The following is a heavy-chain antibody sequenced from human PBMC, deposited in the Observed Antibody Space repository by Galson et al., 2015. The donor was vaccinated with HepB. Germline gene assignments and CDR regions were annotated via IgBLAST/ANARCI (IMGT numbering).Heavy chain of an antibody. CDR3: AKCEYQLPWECTFDL. J-gene: IGHJ3*01. CDR1: GFTFSSNA. CDR2: ISGDGDST. V-gene: IGHV3-23*01. Sequence: SLRLSCAASGFTFSSNAMIWVRQAPGKGLEWVSTISGDGDSTYYADSVRGRFTISKDNSKNTLYLQMSSLRAEDTAMYHCAKCEYQLPWECTFDLWGQGTMVTVSS. D-gene: IGHD2-2*01.